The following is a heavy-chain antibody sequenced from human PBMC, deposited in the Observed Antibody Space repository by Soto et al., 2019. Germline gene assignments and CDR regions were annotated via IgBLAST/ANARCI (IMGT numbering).Heavy chain of an antibody. V-gene: IGHV3-30-3*01. J-gene: IGHJ4*02. CDR2: TSYDGSQK. CDR1: GFIFSTDT. Sequence: QVQLVESGGGVVQPGRSLRLSCAASGFIFSTDTMHWVRQAPGKGLEWLTVTSYDGSQKYYADSVKGRLTISRDNSKNTLYLQMTSLRAEDTAVYHCAIAKSSSWHNFDYWGQGTLVTVSS. D-gene: IGHD6-13*01. CDR3: AIAKSSSWHNFDY.